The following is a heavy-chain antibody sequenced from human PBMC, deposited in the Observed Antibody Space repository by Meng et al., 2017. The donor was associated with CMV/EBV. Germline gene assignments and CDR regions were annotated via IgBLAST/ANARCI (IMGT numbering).Heavy chain of an antibody. Sequence: GESLKISCVGSGFIFSDYYMSWIRQAPGEGLEIVSDISSSGASIYYADSVEGRFTISRDNARNSLYLQMNTLRAEDTAVYYCARDETATQSERSAYSPDAFDIWGQGTMVTVSS. D-gene: IGHD3-22*01. CDR2: ISSSGASI. V-gene: IGHV3-11*01. CDR1: GFIFSDYY. J-gene: IGHJ3*02. CDR3: ARDETATQSERSAYSPDAFDI.